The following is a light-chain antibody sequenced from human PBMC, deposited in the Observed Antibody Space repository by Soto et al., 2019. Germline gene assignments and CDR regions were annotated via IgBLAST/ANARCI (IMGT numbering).Light chain of an antibody. CDR3: QQYGTSGT. CDR1: QSVSNNY. Sequence: EILLTQSPGTLSLSPGERLTLSCRASQSVSNNYLAWYQQKPGKAPRLLIYGASNRATGIPDRLSGSGSGTDFTLPIRRLEPEDFAVYDCQQYGTSGTFGQGTKVDI. V-gene: IGKV3-20*01. CDR2: GAS. J-gene: IGKJ1*01.